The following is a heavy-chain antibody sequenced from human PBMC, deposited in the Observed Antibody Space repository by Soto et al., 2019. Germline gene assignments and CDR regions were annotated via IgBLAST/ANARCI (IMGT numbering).Heavy chain of an antibody. V-gene: IGHV1-18*01. Sequence: QVQLVQSGTEVKKPGASVKVSCKASGYTFTSYGITWVRQAPGEGLEWMGWISAYNGNTNYAQKLQGRVTMTTDTSXXTXYXELRRLTSDDTAVHYCARAGVGMGYGSGSHDNWFDHWGQGTLVTVSS. CDR3: ARAGVGMGYGSGSHDNWFDH. D-gene: IGHD3-10*01. J-gene: IGHJ5*02. CDR1: GYTFTSYG. CDR2: ISAYNGNT.